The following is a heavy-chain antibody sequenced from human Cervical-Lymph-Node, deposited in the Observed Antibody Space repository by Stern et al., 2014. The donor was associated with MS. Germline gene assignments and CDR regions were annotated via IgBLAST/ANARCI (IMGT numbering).Heavy chain of an antibody. CDR2: IFPVFGTP. Sequence: QMQLVQSGADVTKPGSSVKVSCKASGGTFSKFPSSWVRQAPGQGLEWMAAIFPVFGTPTYAQEFRGRVTITADVSTSTVYMELSSLRSDDTAVYCCALSSETSDRWYSLGYDLWGQGTLVTVSS. CDR1: GGTFSKFP. J-gene: IGHJ5*02. V-gene: IGHV1-69*01. D-gene: IGHD6-13*01. CDR3: ALSSETSDRWYSLGYDL.